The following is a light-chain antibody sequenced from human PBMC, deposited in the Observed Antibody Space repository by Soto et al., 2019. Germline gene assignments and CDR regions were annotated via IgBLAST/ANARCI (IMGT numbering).Light chain of an antibody. V-gene: IGKV1-5*01. CDR1: QSISSW. J-gene: IGKJ3*01. CDR3: QQYNSYS. Sequence: DLQMTQSPSTLSASVGDRVTITCRASQSISSWLAWYQQKPGKAPKLLIYDASSLESGVPSRVSGSGSVTEFTLTISSLQPDDFSTYYCQQYNSYSFGPGTKVHIK. CDR2: DAS.